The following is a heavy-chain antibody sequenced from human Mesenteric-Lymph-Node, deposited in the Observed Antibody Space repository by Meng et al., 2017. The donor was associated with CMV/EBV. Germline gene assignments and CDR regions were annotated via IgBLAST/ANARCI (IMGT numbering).Heavy chain of an antibody. CDR2: IYYSGST. CDR1: GGAISSGGYY. Sequence: LTCTVGGGAISSGGYYWSWMRQHPGKGLEWIGYIYYSGSTCYNPSLKSRVTIAVDTSKNQFSLKLSSVTAADTAVYYCARDSNYWFDPWGQGTLVTVSS. CDR3: ARDSNYWFDP. J-gene: IGHJ5*02. V-gene: IGHV4-31*03. D-gene: IGHD4-11*01.